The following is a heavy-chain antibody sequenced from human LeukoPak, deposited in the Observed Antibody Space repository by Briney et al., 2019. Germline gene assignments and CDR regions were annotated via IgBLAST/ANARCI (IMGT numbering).Heavy chain of an antibody. J-gene: IGHJ4*02. V-gene: IGHV4-34*01. CDR3: AGGPGSRWYYHLASAYYFDY. CDR2: INHSGST. Sequence: SETLSLTCAVYGGSFSGYYWSWIRQPPGKGLEWIGEINHSGSTNYNPSLKSRVTISVDTSKNQFSLKLSHVTAADTAVYYCAGGPGSRWYYHLASAYYFDYWGKGTLVTVSS. CDR1: GGSFSGYY. D-gene: IGHD6-13*01.